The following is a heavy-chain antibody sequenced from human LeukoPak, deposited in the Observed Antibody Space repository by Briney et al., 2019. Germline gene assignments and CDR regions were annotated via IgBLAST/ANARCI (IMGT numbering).Heavy chain of an antibody. CDR3: ARVQAVAGVYYFDY. J-gene: IGHJ4*02. CDR1: GGTFISYA. CDR2: IIPIFGTA. V-gene: IGHV1-69*13. D-gene: IGHD6-19*01. Sequence: SVKVSCKASGGTFISYAISWVRQAPGQGLEWMGGIIPIFGTANYAQKFQGRVTITADESTSTAYMELSSLRSEDTAVYYCARVQAVAGVYYFDYWGQGTLVTVSS.